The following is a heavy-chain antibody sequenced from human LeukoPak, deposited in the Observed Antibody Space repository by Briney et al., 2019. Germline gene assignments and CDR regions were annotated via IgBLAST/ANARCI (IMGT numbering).Heavy chain of an antibody. J-gene: IGHJ6*03. CDR1: GFTVSSNY. D-gene: IGHD4-17*01. CDR3: AREQAGRLRYYYYYYMDV. CDR2: IYSGGST. V-gene: IGHV3-53*01. Sequence: GGSLRLSCAASGFTVSSNYMSWVRQAPGKGLEWVSVIYSGGSTYYADSVKGRFTISRDNSKNTLYLQMNSLRAEDTAVYYRAREQAGRLRYYYYYYMDVWGKGTTVTVSS.